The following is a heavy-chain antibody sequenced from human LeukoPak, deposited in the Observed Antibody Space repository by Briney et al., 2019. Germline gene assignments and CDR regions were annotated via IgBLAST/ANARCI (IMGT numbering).Heavy chain of an antibody. V-gene: IGHV1-3*01. CDR2: INAGNGNT. CDR3: ARAAHLWFGESDFDY. J-gene: IGHJ4*02. D-gene: IGHD3-10*01. Sequence: KVSCKASGYTFTSYAMHWVRQAPGQRLEWMGWINAGNGNTKYSQKFQGRVTITRDTSASTAYMELSSLRSEDTAVYYCARAAHLWFGESDFDYWGQGTLVTVSS. CDR1: GYTFTSYA.